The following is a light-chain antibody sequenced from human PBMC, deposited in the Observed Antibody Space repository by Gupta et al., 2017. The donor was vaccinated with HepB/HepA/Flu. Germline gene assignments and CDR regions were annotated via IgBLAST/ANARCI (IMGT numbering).Light chain of an antibody. Sequence: YVLTQPPSVSVAPGQTATISCGGNNIERKSVHWYQQKPGQDPVLVVHDDSDRPSGIPERFSGSDSGNTATLTISRVEAGDEADYYCQVWDGSRDHVVFGGGTKLTVL. J-gene: IGLJ2*01. CDR1: NIERKS. CDR2: DDS. CDR3: QVWDGSRDHVV. V-gene: IGLV3-21*02.